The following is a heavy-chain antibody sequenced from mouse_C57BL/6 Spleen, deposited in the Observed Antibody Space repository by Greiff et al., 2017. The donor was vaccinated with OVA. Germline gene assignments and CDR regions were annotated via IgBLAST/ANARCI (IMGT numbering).Heavy chain of an antibody. CDR2: IDPSDSYT. CDR3: ATYGNYYFDC. D-gene: IGHD2-1*01. CDR1: GYTFTSYW. Sequence: VQLQQPGAELVMPGASVKLSCKASGYTFTSYWMHWVKQRPGQGLEWIGEIDPSDSYTNYNQKFKGKSTLTVDKSSSTAYMQLSSLTSEDTAVYYCATYGNYYFDCWGQGTTLTVSS. V-gene: IGHV1-69*01. J-gene: IGHJ2*01.